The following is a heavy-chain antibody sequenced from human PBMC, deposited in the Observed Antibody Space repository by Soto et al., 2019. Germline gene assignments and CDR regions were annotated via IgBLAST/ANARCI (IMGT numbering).Heavy chain of an antibody. V-gene: IGHV3-66*01. CDR1: GFTVGNNY. Sequence: EVQLVESGGGLVQPGGSLRLSCAASGFTVGNNYMSWVRQAPGKGLEWVSLIYSGGSTYYADSVKGRFTISRDTSKNTVYLQMSSLRAEDPAVYYCAGPSHKDYWGQGTLVTVSS. CDR2: IYSGGST. J-gene: IGHJ4*02. CDR3: AGPSHKDY.